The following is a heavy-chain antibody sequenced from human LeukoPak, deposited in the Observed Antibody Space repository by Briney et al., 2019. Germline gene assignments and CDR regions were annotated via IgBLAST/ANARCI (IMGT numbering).Heavy chain of an antibody. CDR3: AREAVVSTAMLSLDY. V-gene: IGHV1-46*01. CDR1: GYTFTTYY. J-gene: IGHJ4*02. D-gene: IGHD5-18*01. Sequence: GASVKVSCKASGYTFTTYYIHCVRQAPGQGLEWMGIINPSLGSTSYAQKFQGRVIMTRDMSTNTVYMELSSLKSDDTAVYYCAREAVVSTAMLSLDYWGQGTLVTVSS. CDR2: INPSLGST.